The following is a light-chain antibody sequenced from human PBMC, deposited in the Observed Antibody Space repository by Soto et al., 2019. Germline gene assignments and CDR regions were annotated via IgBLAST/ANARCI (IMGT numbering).Light chain of an antibody. CDR3: QQRLNWPPLT. Sequence: EIVLTQSPATLSLSPGERATLSCRASQSVSSYLAWYQQKPGQAPRLLIYDASNRATGIPVRFSGSGSGTDFTLTISSLEPEDSAIYYCQQRLNWPPLTFGGGTKVEIK. CDR1: QSVSSY. J-gene: IGKJ4*01. CDR2: DAS. V-gene: IGKV3-11*01.